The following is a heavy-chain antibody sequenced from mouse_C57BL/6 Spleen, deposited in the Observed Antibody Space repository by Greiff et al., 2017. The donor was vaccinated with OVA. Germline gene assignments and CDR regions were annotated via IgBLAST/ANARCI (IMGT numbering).Heavy chain of an antibody. CDR1: GFTFSDYG. Sequence: EVQLVESGGGLVKPGGSLTLSCAASGFTFSDYGMHWVRQAPEKGLEWVAYISSGSSTIYYADTVKGRFTISRDNAKNTLFLQMTSLRSEDTAMYYCARKNWDESYFDYWGQGTTLTVSS. CDR3: ARKNWDESYFDY. V-gene: IGHV5-17*01. J-gene: IGHJ2*01. D-gene: IGHD4-1*01. CDR2: ISSGSSTI.